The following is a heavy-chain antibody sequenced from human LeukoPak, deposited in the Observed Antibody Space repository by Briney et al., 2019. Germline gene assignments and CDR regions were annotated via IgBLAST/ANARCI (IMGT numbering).Heavy chain of an antibody. CDR1: GFTVSSNY. Sequence: GGSLRLSCAASGFTVSSNYMSWVCQAPGKGLEWVSVIYSGGSTYYADFMRGRFTIPRDNSKNSLYLQMNSLGAEDTAVYYCARDMGYLHLAFDIWGQGTMVTVSS. CDR2: IYSGGST. J-gene: IGHJ3*02. V-gene: IGHV3-66*01. CDR3: ARDMGYLHLAFDI. D-gene: IGHD6-13*01.